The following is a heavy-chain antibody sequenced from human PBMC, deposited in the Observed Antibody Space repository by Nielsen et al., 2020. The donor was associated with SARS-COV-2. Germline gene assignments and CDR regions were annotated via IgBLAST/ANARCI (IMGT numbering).Heavy chain of an antibody. Sequence: GGSLRLSCAGSGFTFSDHYVSWIRQAPGKGLEWVSYISTASTYTNYVDSVKGRFTISRDDAKKSVYLQMNSLRDEATAVYYCARGEQLVPIPLDYWGQGTLVTVSS. CDR1: GFTFSDHY. J-gene: IGHJ4*02. V-gene: IGHV3-11*06. D-gene: IGHD6-13*01. CDR2: ISTASTYT. CDR3: ARGEQLVPIPLDY.